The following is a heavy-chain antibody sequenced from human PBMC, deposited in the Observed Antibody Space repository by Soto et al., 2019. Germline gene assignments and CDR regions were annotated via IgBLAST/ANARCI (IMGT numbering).Heavy chain of an antibody. Sequence: GWSLRLSCAASGFTFSSYAMSWVRQAPGKGLEWIAVMSYDGARTDYADAVKGRFTISRDTSKNTLYLQMNNLRPDDTAIYNCERDGHYGDPNWCSHWGQGTLGTVS. CDR2: MSYDGART. CDR3: ERDGHYGDPNWCSH. J-gene: IGHJ5*02. V-gene: IGHV3-30-3*01. D-gene: IGHD4-17*01. CDR1: GFTFSSYA.